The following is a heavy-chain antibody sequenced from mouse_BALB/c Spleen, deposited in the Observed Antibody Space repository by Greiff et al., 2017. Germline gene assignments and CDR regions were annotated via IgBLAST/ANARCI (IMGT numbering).Heavy chain of an antibody. D-gene: IGHD1-1*01. Sequence: EVQLQQSGGGLVQPGGSLKLSCAASGFDFSRYWMSWVRQAPGKGLEWIGEINPDSSTINYTPSLKDKFIISRDNAKNTLYLQMSKVRSEDTALYYCAREILGYYDSSYVLDVWGAGTTVTVSS. CDR3: AREILGYYDSSYVLDV. CDR1: GFDFSRYW. CDR2: INPDSSTI. V-gene: IGHV4-1*02. J-gene: IGHJ1*01.